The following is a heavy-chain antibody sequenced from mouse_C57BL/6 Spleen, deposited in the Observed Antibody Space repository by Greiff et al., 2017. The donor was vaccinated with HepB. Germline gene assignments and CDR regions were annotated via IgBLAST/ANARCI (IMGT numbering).Heavy chain of an antibody. D-gene: IGHD1-1*01. V-gene: IGHV1-61*01. CDR1: GYTFTSYW. Sequence: VQLQQPGAELVRPGSSVKLSCKASGYTFTSYWMDWVKQRPGQGLEWIGNIYPSDSETHYNQKFKDKATLTVDKSSSTAYMQLSSLTSEDSAVYYCARSWDYYGSSYAWFAYWGQGTLVTVSA. J-gene: IGHJ3*01. CDR3: ARSWDYYGSSYAWFAY. CDR2: IYPSDSET.